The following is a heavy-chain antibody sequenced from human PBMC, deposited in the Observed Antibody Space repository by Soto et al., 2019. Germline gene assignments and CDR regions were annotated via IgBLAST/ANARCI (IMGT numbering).Heavy chain of an antibody. J-gene: IGHJ4*02. CDR2: IYYSGST. CDR1: GGSISSSSYY. D-gene: IGHD3-10*01. Sequence: SETLSLTCTVSGGSISSSSYYWGWIRQPPGKGLEWIGSIYYSGSTYYNPSLKSRVTISVDTSKNHFSLKLSPVTAADTAVYYCARLLVRITMVRSEYYFDYWGQGTLVTVSS. V-gene: IGHV4-39*01. CDR3: ARLLVRITMVRSEYYFDY.